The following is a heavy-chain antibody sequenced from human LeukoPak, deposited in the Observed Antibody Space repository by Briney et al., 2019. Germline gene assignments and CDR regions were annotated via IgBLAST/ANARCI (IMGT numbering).Heavy chain of an antibody. CDR1: GFTFDDYG. CDR2: ISSSSSYI. CDR3: ARDRRDGYNRGLFDY. J-gene: IGHJ4*02. D-gene: IGHD5-24*01. V-gene: IGHV3-21*01. Sequence: PGGSLRLSCAASGFTFDDYGMNWVRQAPGKGLEWVSSISSSSSYIYYADSVKGRFTISRDDAKNSLYLQMNSLRAEDTAVYYCARDRRDGYNRGLFDYWGQGTLVTVSS.